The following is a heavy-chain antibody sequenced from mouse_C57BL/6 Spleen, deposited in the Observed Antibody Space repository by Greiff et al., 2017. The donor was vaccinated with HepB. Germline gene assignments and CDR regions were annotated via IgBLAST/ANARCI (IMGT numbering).Heavy chain of an antibody. D-gene: IGHD2-10*02. Sequence: VQLQQPGAELVKPGASVKLSCKASGYTFTSYWMQWVKQRPGQGLEWIGEIDPSDSYTNYNQKFKGKATLTVDTSSSTAYMQLSSLTSEDSAVYYCARVWPYYAMDYWGQGTSVTVSS. CDR3: ARVWPYYAMDY. CDR1: GYTFTSYW. V-gene: IGHV1-50*01. J-gene: IGHJ4*01. CDR2: IDPSDSYT.